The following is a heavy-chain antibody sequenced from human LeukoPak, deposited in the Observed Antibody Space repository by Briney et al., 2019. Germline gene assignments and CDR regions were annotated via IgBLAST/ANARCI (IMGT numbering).Heavy chain of an antibody. CDR3: ARDGPGTGYCSGGSCYKSLPSY. CDR2: ISAYNGNT. D-gene: IGHD2-15*01. Sequence: ASVKVSFKASGYTFTSYGISWVRQAPGQGLEWMGWISAYNGNTNYAQKLQGRVTMTTDTSTSTAYMELRSLRSDDTAVYYCARDGPGTGYCSGGSCYKSLPSYWGQGTLVTVSS. J-gene: IGHJ4*02. V-gene: IGHV1-18*01. CDR1: GYTFTSYG.